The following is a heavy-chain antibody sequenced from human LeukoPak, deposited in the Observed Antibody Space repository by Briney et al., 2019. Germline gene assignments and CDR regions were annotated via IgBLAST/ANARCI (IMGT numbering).Heavy chain of an antibody. J-gene: IGHJ5*02. D-gene: IGHD6-19*01. CDR2: IYTSGST. CDR1: GGSISSYY. CDR3: ARPPKPMAGRFWFDP. V-gene: IGHV4-4*07. Sequence: SETLSLTCTVSGGSISSYYWSWIRQPAGKGLEWIGRIYTSGSTNYNPSLKSRVTMSVDTSKNQFSLKLSSVTAADTAVYYCARPPKPMAGRFWFDPWGQGTPVAVSS.